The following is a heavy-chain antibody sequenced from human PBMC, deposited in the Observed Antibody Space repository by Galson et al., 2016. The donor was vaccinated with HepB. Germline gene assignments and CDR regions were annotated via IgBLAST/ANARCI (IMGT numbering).Heavy chain of an antibody. CDR1: GFTFSSYA. CDR2: MSGSGAST. CDR3: AKGENWNYGVWWYFDL. D-gene: IGHD1-7*01. J-gene: IGHJ2*01. Sequence: SLRLSCAASGFTFSSYAMSWVRQAPGKGLEWVSAMSGSGASTFYADSVKGWFTISRDNSKNTLYLQMNSLRAEDTAVYYCAKGENWNYGVWWYFDLWGRGTLVTVSS. V-gene: IGHV3-23*01.